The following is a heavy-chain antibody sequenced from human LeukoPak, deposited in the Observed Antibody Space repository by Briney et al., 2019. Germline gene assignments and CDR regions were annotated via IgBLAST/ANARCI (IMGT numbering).Heavy chain of an antibody. J-gene: IGHJ3*02. V-gene: IGHV4-30-4*07. CDR1: GGSISSGGYS. CDR2: IYYSGST. CDR3: ARGDATGDAFDI. D-gene: IGHD1-1*01. Sequence: SQTLSLTCAVSGGSISSGGYSWSWIRRPPGTGLEWIGYIYYSGSTYYNPSLKSRVTISVDTSKNQFSLKLSSVTAADTAVYYCARGDATGDAFDIWGQGTMVTVSS.